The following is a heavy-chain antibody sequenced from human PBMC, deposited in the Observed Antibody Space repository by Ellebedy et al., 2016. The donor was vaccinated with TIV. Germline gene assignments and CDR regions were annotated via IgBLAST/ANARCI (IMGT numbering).Heavy chain of an antibody. Sequence: GGSLRLSXAASGFTFSAYDMHWVRQAPGKGLEWVGRARHKADSYTTEYAASVKGRFTISRDESKNSLYLQMNSLRAEDTAVYYCARALRDTAMWTGFDYWGQGTLVTVSS. CDR3: ARALRDTAMWTGFDY. CDR1: GFTFSAYD. D-gene: IGHD5-18*01. V-gene: IGHV3-72*01. CDR2: ARHKADSYTT. J-gene: IGHJ4*02.